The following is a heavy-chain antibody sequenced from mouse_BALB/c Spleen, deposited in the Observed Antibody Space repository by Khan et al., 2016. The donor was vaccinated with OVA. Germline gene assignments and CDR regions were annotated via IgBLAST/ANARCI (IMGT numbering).Heavy chain of an antibody. J-gene: IGHJ3*01. D-gene: IGHD1-1*01. CDR3: ARDYERFAY. V-gene: IGHV1-7*01. Sequence: QVQLQQSGAELAKPGASVKMSCKASGYTFTSYWMHWIKQRPGQGLEWIGYINPITVYTEYNQKFKDKATLTADKSSSTAYMHLSSLTSEDSAVYYCARDYERFAYWGQGTLVTVSA. CDR1: GYTFTSYW. CDR2: INPITVYT.